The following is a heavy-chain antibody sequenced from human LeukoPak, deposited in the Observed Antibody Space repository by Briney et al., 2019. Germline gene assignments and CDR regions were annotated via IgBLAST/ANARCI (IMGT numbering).Heavy chain of an antibody. V-gene: IGHV3-7*01. D-gene: IGHD3-16*02. Sequence: PGGSLRLSCAASGFTFSSYSMNWVRQAPGKGLEWVANIKQDGSEKYYVDSVKGRFTISRDNAKNSLYLQMNSLRAEDTAVYYCARGAFMITFGGVIGNDVFDIWGQGTMVTVSS. CDR3: ARGAFMITFGGVIGNDVFDI. CDR2: IKQDGSEK. CDR1: GFTFSSYS. J-gene: IGHJ3*02.